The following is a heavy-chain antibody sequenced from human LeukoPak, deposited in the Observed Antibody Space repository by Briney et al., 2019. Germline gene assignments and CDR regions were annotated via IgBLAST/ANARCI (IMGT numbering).Heavy chain of an antibody. CDR1: GYTFTSYG. J-gene: IGHJ1*01. CDR2: ISAYNGNT. Sequence: ASVKVSCKASGYTFTSYGISWVRQAPGQGLEWMGWISAYNGNTNYAQKLQGRVTMTTDTSTSTGYMELRSLRSDDTAVYYCARIGIQLRRLGYFQHWGQGTLVTVSS. V-gene: IGHV1-18*01. CDR3: ARIGIQLRRLGYFQH. D-gene: IGHD5-18*01.